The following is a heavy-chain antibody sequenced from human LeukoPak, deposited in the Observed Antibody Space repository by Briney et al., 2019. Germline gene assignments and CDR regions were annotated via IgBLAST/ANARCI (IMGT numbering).Heavy chain of an antibody. Sequence: SETLSLTCTVSGGSIGSYYWSWIRQPAGKGLEWIGRIYTSGSTNYNPSLKSRVTISVDKSKNQFSLKLSSVTAADTAVYYCARGGYYYDSSGYPFDYWGQGTLVTVSS. D-gene: IGHD3-22*01. CDR2: IYTSGST. CDR1: GGSIGSYY. CDR3: ARGGYYYDSSGYPFDY. V-gene: IGHV4-4*07. J-gene: IGHJ4*02.